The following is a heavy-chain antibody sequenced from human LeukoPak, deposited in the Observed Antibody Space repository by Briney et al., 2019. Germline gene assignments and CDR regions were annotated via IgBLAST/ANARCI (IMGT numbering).Heavy chain of an antibody. CDR1: GYPFTGYY. D-gene: IGHD1-26*01. CDR3: ARHVGATRDLDP. CDR2: INPDSGVT. Sequence: GASVMVSCRASGYPFTGYYIHWVRQAPGQGLEWMGWINPDSGVTDHSQQFQGRVTMTRDTSINTAYMGVSGLRFDDTALYYCARHVGATRDLDPWGQGTLVTVSS. J-gene: IGHJ5*02. V-gene: IGHV1-2*02.